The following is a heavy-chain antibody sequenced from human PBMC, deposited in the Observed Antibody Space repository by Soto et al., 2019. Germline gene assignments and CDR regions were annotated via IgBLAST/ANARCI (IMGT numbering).Heavy chain of an antibody. V-gene: IGHV3-21*01. J-gene: IGHJ6*02. Sequence: NPGGSLRLSCAASGFTFSSYSMNWVRQAPGKGLEWVSSISSSGSYIYYADSVKGRFTISRDNAKNSLYLQMNSLRAEDTAVYYCARDWAATYYDFWSGYWKKHVGVFEYYYYYYGMDVWGQGTTVTVSS. D-gene: IGHD3-3*01. CDR2: ISSSGSYI. CDR1: GFTFSSYS. CDR3: ARDWAATYYDFWSGYWKKHVGVFEYYYYYYGMDV.